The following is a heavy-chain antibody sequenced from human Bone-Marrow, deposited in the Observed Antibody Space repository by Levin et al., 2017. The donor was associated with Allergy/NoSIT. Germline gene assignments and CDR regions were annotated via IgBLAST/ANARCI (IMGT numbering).Heavy chain of an antibody. CDR1: GDSIRSYY. CDR2: IYFSGIT. Sequence: SSETLSLTCTVSGDSIRSYYWTWIRQPPGRGLEWIGFIYFSGITNYNPSLKGRVIMSVDTSKNQFSLKMTSVTAADTAVYFCARDRGSDDEGPDAFDVWGQGIMVTVS. D-gene: IGHD1-1*01. CDR3: ARDRGSDDEGPDAFDV. J-gene: IGHJ3*01. V-gene: IGHV4-59*01.